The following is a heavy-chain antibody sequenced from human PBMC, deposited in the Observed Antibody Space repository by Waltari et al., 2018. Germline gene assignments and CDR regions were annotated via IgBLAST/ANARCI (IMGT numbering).Heavy chain of an antibody. D-gene: IGHD6-13*01. CDR1: GYTFTNYY. CDR2: IDPDGGGT. J-gene: IGHJ4*02. Sequence: QVQLVQSGAEVERPGASVRISCKASGYTFTNYYVHWLRQAPGRGVEWLGMIDPDGGGTTYAPKFRDRLSLTRDTSTSVLYMALDNLNSDDSAIYFCARGRGTLGQLLVTYWGQGTQVLVSS. CDR3: ARGRGTLGQLLVTY. V-gene: IGHV1-46*01.